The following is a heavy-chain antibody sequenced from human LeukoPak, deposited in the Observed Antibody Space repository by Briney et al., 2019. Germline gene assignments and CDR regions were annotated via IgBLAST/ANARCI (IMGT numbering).Heavy chain of an antibody. D-gene: IGHD3-22*01. V-gene: IGHV3-23*01. Sequence: GGPLRLSCAASGFTFSSYAMSWVRQAPGKGLEWVSAISGSGGSTYYADSVKGRFTISRDNSKNTLFLQMDSLRAEDTAVYYCATVNVYYNSSGYYRYFDFWGQGTLVTVSS. CDR2: ISGSGGST. CDR3: ATVNVYYNSSGYYRYFDF. CDR1: GFTFSSYA. J-gene: IGHJ4*02.